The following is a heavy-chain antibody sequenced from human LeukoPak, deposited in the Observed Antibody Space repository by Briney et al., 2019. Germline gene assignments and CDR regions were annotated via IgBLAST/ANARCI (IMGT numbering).Heavy chain of an antibody. J-gene: IGHJ4*02. V-gene: IGHV3-48*03. CDR3: ARNFGGGDSSGPYY. D-gene: IGHD3-22*01. CDR2: ISSSGSTI. CDR1: GFTFSSYE. Sequence: PGGSLRLSCAASGFTFSSYEMNWVRQAPGKGLEWVSYISSSGSTIYYADSVKGRFTISRDNAKNSLFLQMNSLRAEDTAFYYCARNFGGGDSSGPYYWGQGTLVTVSS.